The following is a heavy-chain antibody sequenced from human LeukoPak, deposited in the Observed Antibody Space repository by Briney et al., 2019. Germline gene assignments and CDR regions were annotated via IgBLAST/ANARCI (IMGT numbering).Heavy chain of an antibody. V-gene: IGHV3-11*01. CDR3: AKQYYYDSSGYYN. CDR2: ISGSSSTI. Sequence: MSGGSLRLSCVGSGLTLGFNNYYMNWVRQAPGRGPEWISYISGSSSTIKYADSVKGRFTISRDNAKNSLYLQMNSLRAEDTAVYYCAKQYYYDSSGYYNWGQGTLVTVSS. CDR1: GLTLGFNNYY. D-gene: IGHD3-22*01. J-gene: IGHJ4*02.